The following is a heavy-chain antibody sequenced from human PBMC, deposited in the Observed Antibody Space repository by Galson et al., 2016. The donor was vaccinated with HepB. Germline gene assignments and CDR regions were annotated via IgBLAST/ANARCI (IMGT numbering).Heavy chain of an antibody. CDR3: ARQREDSYGDVDY. D-gene: IGHD5-18*01. Sequence: QSGAEVKKPGESLRISCQGSGYSFSSYWISWVRRMPGKGLEWMGRIDPSDSYTNYSPSFKGHVTISSDKSISTAYLQWSSLKASDTAMYYCARQREDSYGDVDYWGQGTLVTVSS. J-gene: IGHJ4*02. CDR2: IDPSDSYT. V-gene: IGHV5-10-1*01. CDR1: GYSFSSYW.